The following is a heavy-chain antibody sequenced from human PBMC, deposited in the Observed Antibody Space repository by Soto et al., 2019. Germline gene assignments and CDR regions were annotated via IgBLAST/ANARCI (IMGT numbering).Heavy chain of an antibody. Sequence: QVQLQESGPGLVTPSQTLSLTCIVSGGSISSGDYYWSWVRQPPGKGLEWIGYVDYSGTTYYNPSIKSRLTISIDTSKNQFSLKLSSVTAADTAVYYCARTRYFDLWGRGTLVTVSS. CDR1: GGSISSGDYY. CDR3: ARTRYFDL. CDR2: VDYSGTT. J-gene: IGHJ2*01. V-gene: IGHV4-30-4*01.